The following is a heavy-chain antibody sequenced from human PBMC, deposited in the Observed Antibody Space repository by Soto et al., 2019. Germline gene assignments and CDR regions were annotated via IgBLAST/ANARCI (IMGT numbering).Heavy chain of an antibody. CDR3: AKDPWAYYDFWSGSPYYFDY. J-gene: IGHJ4*02. D-gene: IGHD3-3*01. V-gene: IGHV3-23*01. CDR1: GFTFSSYA. CDR2: ISGSGGST. Sequence: GGSLRLSCAASGFTFSSYAMSWVRQAPGKGLEWVSAISGSGGSTYYADAVKGRCTISRDNSKNTLYLQMNSLRAEDTAVYYCAKDPWAYYDFWSGSPYYFDYWGQGTLVTVSS.